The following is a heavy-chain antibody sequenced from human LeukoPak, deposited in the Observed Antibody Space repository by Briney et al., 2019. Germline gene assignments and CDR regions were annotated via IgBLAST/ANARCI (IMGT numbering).Heavy chain of an antibody. J-gene: IGHJ4*02. V-gene: IGHV3-23*01. D-gene: IGHD3-22*01. CDR3: AKAPDDSRIEPFDY. Sequence: PGRSLRLSCAASGFTFSSYAMSWVRQAPGKGLEWVSAISGSGGSTYYADSVKGRFTISRDNSKNTLYLQMNSLRAEDTAVYYCAKAPDDSRIEPFDYWGQGTLVTVSS. CDR1: GFTFSSYA. CDR2: ISGSGGST.